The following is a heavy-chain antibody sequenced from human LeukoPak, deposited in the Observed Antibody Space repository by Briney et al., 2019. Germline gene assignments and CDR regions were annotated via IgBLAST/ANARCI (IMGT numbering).Heavy chain of an antibody. V-gene: IGHV3-23*01. J-gene: IGHJ4*02. Sequence: GGSLRLSCAASGFPFSSYPLSWVRQTPRKGLEWVSAISGSGGATYYADSVRGRFTISRDNSKNTLYLQMNSLRAEDTAVYYCANERGSYYYFDYWGQGTLVTVSS. CDR2: ISGSGGAT. CDR3: ANERGSYYYFDY. CDR1: GFPFSSYP. D-gene: IGHD1-26*01.